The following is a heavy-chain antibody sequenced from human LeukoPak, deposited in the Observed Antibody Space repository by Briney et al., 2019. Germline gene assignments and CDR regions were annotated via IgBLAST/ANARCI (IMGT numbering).Heavy chain of an antibody. D-gene: IGHD2-8*01. J-gene: IGHJ4*02. V-gene: IGHV4-38-2*02. CDR2: VFQLQTVRT. Sequence: PSETLSLTCTVSGSSLTTTYYWAWFRHAPGKGLWWIATVFQLQTVRTFYNPSLESRVTMSLDTSQNQFSLNLTSVTAADTALYFCARVLNAPKFIDSWGQGTLVTVSS. CDR3: ARVLNAPKFIDS. CDR1: GSSLTTTYY.